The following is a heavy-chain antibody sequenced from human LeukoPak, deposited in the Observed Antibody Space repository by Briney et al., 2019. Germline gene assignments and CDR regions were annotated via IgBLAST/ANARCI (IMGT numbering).Heavy chain of an antibody. V-gene: IGHV3-30-3*01. CDR2: ISYDGSNK. D-gene: IGHD2-15*01. J-gene: IGHJ5*02. CDR1: GFTFSSYA. Sequence: TGGSLRLSCAASGFTFSSYAMHWVRQAPGKGLEWVAVISYDGSNKYYADSVKGRFTISRDNSKNTLYLQMNSLKAEDTAVYYCARDVGYCSGGSCPNWFDPWGQGTLVTVSS. CDR3: ARDVGYCSGGSCPNWFDP.